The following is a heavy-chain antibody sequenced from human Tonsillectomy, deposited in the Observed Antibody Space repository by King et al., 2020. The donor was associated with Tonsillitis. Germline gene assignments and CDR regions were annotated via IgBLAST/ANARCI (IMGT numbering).Heavy chain of an antibody. D-gene: IGHD3-10*01. J-gene: IGHJ6*02. CDR1: GFTFSSYW. Sequence: VQLVESGGGLVQPGGSLRLSCAASGFTFSSYWMSWVRQAPGKGLEWVANIKEDGSEKYYVDSVKGRFTISRDNAKNSLYLQMNSLRADDTAVYYCARGRVAPALLWFRVAMDVWGQGTTVTVSS. CDR2: IKEDGSEK. CDR3: ARGRVAPALLWFRVAMDV. V-gene: IGHV3-7*03.